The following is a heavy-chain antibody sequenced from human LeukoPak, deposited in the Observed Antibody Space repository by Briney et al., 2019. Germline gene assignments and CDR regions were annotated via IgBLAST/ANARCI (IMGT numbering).Heavy chain of an antibody. D-gene: IGHD1-1*01. J-gene: IGHJ5*02. V-gene: IGHV4-4*07. CDR2: IYTSGST. CDR3: ARDATGTVEVNWFDP. CDR1: GGSISCYY. Sequence: SETLSLTCTVSGGSISCYYWSWIRQPAGKGLEWIGRIYTSGSTNYNPSLKSQVTMSVDTSKNQFSLKLSSVTAADTAVYYCARDATGTVEVNWFDPWGQGTLVTVSS.